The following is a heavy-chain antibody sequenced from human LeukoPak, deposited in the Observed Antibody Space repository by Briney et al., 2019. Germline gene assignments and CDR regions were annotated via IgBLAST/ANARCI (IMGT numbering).Heavy chain of an antibody. V-gene: IGHV1-18*01. CDR3: ARDKNDVLPQPFDY. Sequence: GASVKVSCKASGYTFSSYGISWVRQAPGQGLEWMGWISAYNGYTNYAQKLQGRVTMTTDTSTSTAYMELRSLRSDDTAVYYCARDKNDVLPQPFDYWGQGTLVTVSS. CDR1: GYTFSSYG. CDR2: ISAYNGYT. J-gene: IGHJ4*02. D-gene: IGHD2-15*01.